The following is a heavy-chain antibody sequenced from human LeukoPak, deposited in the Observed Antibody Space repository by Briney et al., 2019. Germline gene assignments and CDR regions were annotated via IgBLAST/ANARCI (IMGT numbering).Heavy chain of an antibody. CDR2: ISSSSSYI. J-gene: IGHJ4*02. CDR3: ASGLGDSSGYYYF. Sequence: PGGSLRLSCAASGFTFSCYSMNWVRQAPGKGLEWVSSISSSSSYIYYADSVKGRFTISRDNAKNSLYLQMNSLRAEDTAVYYCASGLGDSSGYYYFGGQGTLVTVSS. D-gene: IGHD3-22*01. CDR1: GFTFSCYS. V-gene: IGHV3-21*01.